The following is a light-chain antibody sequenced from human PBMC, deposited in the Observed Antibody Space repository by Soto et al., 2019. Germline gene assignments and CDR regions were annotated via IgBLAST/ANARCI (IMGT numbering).Light chain of an antibody. CDR3: CSSTTASTLV. V-gene: IGLV2-14*01. Sequence: QSALTQPASMSGAPGQSIAISCTGTSSDVGGYNYVSWYQQHPGKAPKLMLYEVSNRPSGVSSRFSGSKSGSTASLTISGLQAEDEGDYYCCSSTTASTLVFGTGTKVTVL. J-gene: IGLJ1*01. CDR1: SSDVGGYNY. CDR2: EVS.